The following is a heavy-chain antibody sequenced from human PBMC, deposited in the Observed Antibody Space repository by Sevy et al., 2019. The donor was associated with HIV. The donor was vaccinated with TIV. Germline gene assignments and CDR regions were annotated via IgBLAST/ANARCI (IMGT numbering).Heavy chain of an antibody. Sequence: GGSLRLSCAASGFTFRSYSMNWVRQAPGRGLEWVSSITSSSSFIFYADSVKGRFTISRDNAKNSLFLQMNSLRAEDTDLYYCARPTSGLSEYEPLDNARFYGMDVWGQGTTVTVSS. V-gene: IGHV3-21*01. CDR1: GFTFRSYS. CDR2: ITSSSSFI. D-gene: IGHD1-20*01. CDR3: ARPTSGLSEYEPLDNARFYGMDV. J-gene: IGHJ6*02.